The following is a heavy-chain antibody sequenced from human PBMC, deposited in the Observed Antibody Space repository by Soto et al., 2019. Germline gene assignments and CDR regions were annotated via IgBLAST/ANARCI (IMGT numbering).Heavy chain of an antibody. V-gene: IGHV3-23*01. CDR1: GFTFSSYA. CDR2: ISGSGGST. D-gene: IGHD4-17*01. CDR3: AKVLDGDDYPGY. J-gene: IGHJ4*02. Sequence: PGGSLRPSCAASGFTFSSYAMSWVRQAPGKGLEWVSAISGSGGSTYYADSVKGRFTISRDNSKNTLYLQMNSLRAEDTAVYYYAKVLDGDDYPGYWGQGTLVTVSS.